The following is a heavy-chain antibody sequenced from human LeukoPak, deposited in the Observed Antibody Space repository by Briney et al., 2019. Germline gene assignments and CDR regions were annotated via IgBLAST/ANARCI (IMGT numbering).Heavy chain of an antibody. V-gene: IGHV3-21*01. J-gene: IGHJ3*02. CDR3: TRSGRGGAFDI. D-gene: IGHD1-26*01. CDR1: GFTFSSYS. Sequence: PGGSLRLSCAASGFTFSSYSMNWVRQAPGKGLEWVSSISSSSSYIYYADSVKGRFTISRDNAKNTVYLQMNSLRADDTAVYYCTRSGRGGAFDIWGQGTMVTVSS. CDR2: ISSSSSYI.